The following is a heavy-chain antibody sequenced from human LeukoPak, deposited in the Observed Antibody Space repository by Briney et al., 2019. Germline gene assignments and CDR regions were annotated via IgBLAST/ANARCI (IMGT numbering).Heavy chain of an antibody. D-gene: IGHD3-10*01. CDR2: INHSGST. CDR3: ARGGLVRGSLNSLTGFDI. V-gene: IGHV4-34*01. J-gene: IGHJ3*02. CDR1: GGSFSGYY. Sequence: PSETLSLTCAVYGGSFSGYYWSWIRQPPGKGLEWIGEINHSGSTNYNPSLKSRVTISVDTSKNQFSLKLSSVTPDDTALYYCARGGLVRGSLNSLTGFDIWGQGTMVTVSS.